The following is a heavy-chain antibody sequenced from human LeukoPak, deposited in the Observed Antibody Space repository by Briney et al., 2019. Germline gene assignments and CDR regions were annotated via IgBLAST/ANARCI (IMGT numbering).Heavy chain of an antibody. J-gene: IGHJ6*04. CDR3: ARGEYYDFWSGYLVPDV. Sequence: PSETLSLTCTVSGGSISSGSYYWSWIRQPAGKGLAWIGRIYTSGSTNYNPSLQSRVTISVDTSKNQFSLKLSSVTAADTAVYYWARGEYYDFWSGYLVPDVWGKGTTVTVSS. V-gene: IGHV4-61*02. D-gene: IGHD3-3*01. CDR2: IYTSGST. CDR1: GGSISSGSYY.